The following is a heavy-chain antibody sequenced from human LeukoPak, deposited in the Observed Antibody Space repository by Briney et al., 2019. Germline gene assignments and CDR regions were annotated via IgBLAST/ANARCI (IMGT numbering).Heavy chain of an antibody. V-gene: IGHV3-7*01. D-gene: IGHD2-2*02. CDR2: IKGDGREK. CDR1: GFTFSSFW. CDR3: AREGRELAYCSGSTCYSSGPIDS. Sequence: GGSLRLSCAASGFTFSSFWMSWVRQAPGKGVEGVATIKGDGREKYYVDSVEGGFTISRDNAKNSLYLQMNSLRAEETAVYYCAREGRELAYCSGSTCYSSGPIDSWGQGTLVTVSS. J-gene: IGHJ4*02.